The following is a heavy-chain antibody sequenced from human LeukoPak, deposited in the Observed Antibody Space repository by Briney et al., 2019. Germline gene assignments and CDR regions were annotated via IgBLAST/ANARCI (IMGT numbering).Heavy chain of an antibody. CDR2: ISWNSGSI. CDR3: AKDMGYSSGWYYFDY. J-gene: IGHJ4*02. D-gene: IGHD6-19*01. V-gene: IGHV3-9*03. CDR1: GFTFDDYA. Sequence: PGGSLRLSCAASGFTFDDYAMHWVRQAPGKGLEWVSGISWNSGSIGYADSVKGRFTISRDNAKNSLYLQMNSLRAEDMALYYCAKDMGYSSGWYYFDYWGQETLVTVSS.